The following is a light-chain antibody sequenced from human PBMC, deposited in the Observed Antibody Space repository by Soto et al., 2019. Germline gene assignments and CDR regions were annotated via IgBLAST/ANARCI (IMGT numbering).Light chain of an antibody. J-gene: IGLJ1*01. Sequence: SVLTQPASVSWSPGQSITISCTGTSSYVGGYNYVSWYQQHPGKAPKLIIYEVNNRPSGFSSRFSCSKSGNTASLTISGLQAEDDPDYYCSSHTVSSIXLYALGSGNKVXV. CDR1: SSYVGGYNY. CDR3: SSHTVSSIXLYA. V-gene: IGLV2-14*01. CDR2: EVN.